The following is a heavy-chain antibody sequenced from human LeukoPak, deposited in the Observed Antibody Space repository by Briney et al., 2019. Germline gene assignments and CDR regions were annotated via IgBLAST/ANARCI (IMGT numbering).Heavy chain of an antibody. CDR1: GGSISSYD. V-gene: IGHV4-59*08. CDR3: ARHGASGSYLYYFDY. J-gene: IGHJ4*02. D-gene: IGHD1-26*01. Sequence: SETLSLTCTVSGGSISSYDWSWIRQPPGKGLEWVGYIYYGGSTNYNPSLKSRVTISVDTSKNQFSLKLSSVTAADTAVYFCARHGASGSYLYYFDYWGQGTLVTVSS. CDR2: IYYGGST.